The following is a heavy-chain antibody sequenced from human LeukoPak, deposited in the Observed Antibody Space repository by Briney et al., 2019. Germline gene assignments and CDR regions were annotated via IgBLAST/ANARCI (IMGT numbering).Heavy chain of an antibody. J-gene: IGHJ6*04. Sequence: GRSLRLSCAGSGFTFSSYGMHWVRQAPGKGLEWVAVISYDGSNKYYADSVKGRFTISRDNSKNTLYLQMNSLRAEDTAVYYCAKDRTYCSGGSCYSEPGYYYYGMDVWGKGTTVTVSS. CDR1: GFTFSSYG. CDR2: ISYDGSNK. V-gene: IGHV3-30*18. CDR3: AKDRTYCSGGSCYSEPGYYYYGMDV. D-gene: IGHD2-15*01.